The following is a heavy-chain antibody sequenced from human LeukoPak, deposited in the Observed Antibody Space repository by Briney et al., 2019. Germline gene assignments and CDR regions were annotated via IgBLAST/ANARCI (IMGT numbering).Heavy chain of an antibody. CDR3: AELGITMIGGV. CDR2: ISSSGSTI. Sequence: GGSLRLYCAASGFTFSNYGMAWVRQAPGKGLEWVSYISSSGSTIYYADSVKGRFTISRDNAKNSLYLQMNSLRAEDTAVYYCAELGITMIGGVWGKGTTVTISS. D-gene: IGHD3-10*02. J-gene: IGHJ6*04. V-gene: IGHV3-48*04. CDR1: GFTFSNYG.